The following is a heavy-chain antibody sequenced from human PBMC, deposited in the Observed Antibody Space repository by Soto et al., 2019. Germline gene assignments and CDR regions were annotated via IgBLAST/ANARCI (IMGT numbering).Heavy chain of an antibody. D-gene: IGHD1-26*01. CDR2: INAGNGDT. CDR1: GHTFTNSA. J-gene: IGHJ6*02. Sequence: QVQLVQSGAEVKKPGAAVKVSCKASGHTFTNSAIHWVRQAPGQRPEWMAWINAGNGDTRYSQKFQGRVTLTRDTSANTAYMELSSLRSEDTAVFYCARTADSGTYYGGYYYGMDVWGQGTTVTVSS. CDR3: ARTADSGTYYGGYYYGMDV. V-gene: IGHV1-3*01.